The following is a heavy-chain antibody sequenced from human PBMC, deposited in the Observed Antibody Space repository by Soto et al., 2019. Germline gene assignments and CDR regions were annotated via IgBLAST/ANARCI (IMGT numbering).Heavy chain of an antibody. CDR3: AHRKEATTGTYRYFDY. V-gene: IGHV2-5*02. CDR2: IYWDDDK. CDR1: GFSLSTSGVG. D-gene: IGHD6-13*01. J-gene: IGHJ4*02. Sequence: QITLKESGPTLVKPTQTLTLTCTFSGFSLSTSGVGVGWIRPPPGKALEWLARIYWDDDKRYSPSLKTRLPINQENPKNQVVPTMDKMEPVGKATYYCAHRKEATTGTYRYFDYWGQGTLVTVSS.